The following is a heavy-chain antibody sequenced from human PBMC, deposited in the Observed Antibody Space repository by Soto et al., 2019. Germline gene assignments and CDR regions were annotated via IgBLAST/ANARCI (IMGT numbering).Heavy chain of an antibody. CDR1: GGSISSGGYY. CDR2: IYYSGST. CDR3: ARAQRITMIVSFDY. D-gene: IGHD3-22*01. Sequence: SETLSLTCTVSGGSISSGGYYWSWIRQHPGKGLEWIGYIYYSGSTYYNPSLKSRVTISVDTSKNQFSLKLSSVTAADTAVYYCARAQRITMIVSFDYWGQGTLVTVSS. J-gene: IGHJ4*02. V-gene: IGHV4-31*03.